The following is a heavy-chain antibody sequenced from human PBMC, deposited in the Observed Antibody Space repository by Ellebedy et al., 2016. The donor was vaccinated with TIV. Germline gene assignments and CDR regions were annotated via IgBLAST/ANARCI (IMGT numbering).Heavy chain of an antibody. D-gene: IGHD4-17*01. CDR2: INQDGSEQ. J-gene: IGHJ3*02. Sequence: GGSLRLSCAASGFTFSSYWMTWVRQAPGKGLEWVANINQDGSEQYYVDSVQGRFTISRDNARNSLNLQMNSVRAEDAAVYYCATDGSYGDYLSPTHALEIWGQGTMVTVSP. V-gene: IGHV3-7*01. CDR3: ATDGSYGDYLSPTHALEI. CDR1: GFTFSSYW.